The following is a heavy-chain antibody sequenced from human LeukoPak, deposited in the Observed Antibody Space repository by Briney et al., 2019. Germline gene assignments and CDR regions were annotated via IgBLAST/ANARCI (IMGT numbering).Heavy chain of an antibody. V-gene: IGHV3-30*18. CDR3: AKGRNEDGDAALNY. J-gene: IGHJ4*02. D-gene: IGHD4-17*01. CDR2: ISYDGSNK. Sequence: GGSLRLSCAPSGFTFSSYGMHWVRQAPGKGLDWVAVISYDGSNKYYVDSVKGRFTISRDNSKNTLYLQMNSLRAEDTAAYHCAKGRNEDGDAALNYWGQGTLVTVSS. CDR1: GFTFSSYG.